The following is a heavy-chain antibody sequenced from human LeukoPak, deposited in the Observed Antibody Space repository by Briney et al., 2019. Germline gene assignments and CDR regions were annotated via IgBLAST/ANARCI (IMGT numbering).Heavy chain of an antibody. CDR1: GFTFSSYA. D-gene: IGHD2-2*01. V-gene: IGHV3-48*01. CDR2: ISSSSSTI. Sequence: TGGSLRLSCAASGFTFSSYAMSWVRQAPGKGLEWVSYISSSSSTIYYADSVKGRFTISRDNAKNSLYLQMNSLRAEDTAVYYCARDQLVVVPAAIPNWFDPWGQGTLVTVSS. J-gene: IGHJ5*02. CDR3: ARDQLVVVPAAIPNWFDP.